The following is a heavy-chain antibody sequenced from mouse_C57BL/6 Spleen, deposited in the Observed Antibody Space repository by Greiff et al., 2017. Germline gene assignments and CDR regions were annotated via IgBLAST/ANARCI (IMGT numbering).Heavy chain of an antibody. D-gene: IGHD1-1*01. CDR3: SRQVAHYFDY. CDR2: LDPETGGT. Sequence: QVQLQQSGAELVRPGASVTLSCKASGYTFTDYEMHWVKQTPVHGLEWIGALDPETGGTAYNQKFKGKAILTADKSSSTAYMELRSLTSEDSAVYYCSRQVAHYFDYWGQGTTLTVSS. J-gene: IGHJ2*01. V-gene: IGHV1-15*01. CDR1: GYTFTDYE.